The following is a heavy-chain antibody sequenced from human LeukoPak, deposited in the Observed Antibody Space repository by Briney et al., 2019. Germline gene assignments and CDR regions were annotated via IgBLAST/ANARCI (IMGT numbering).Heavy chain of an antibody. CDR3: ARGWNYGFDY. CDR1: GYTLTGYY. V-gene: IGHV1-2*02. J-gene: IGHJ4*02. CDR2: INPNSGGT. Sequence: ASVKVSCEASGYTLTGYYMHWVRQAPGQGLEWMGWINPNSGGTNYAQKFQGRVTMTRDTSISTAYMELNRLRSDDTAVYFCARGWNYGFDYWGQGTLVTVSS. D-gene: IGHD1-7*01.